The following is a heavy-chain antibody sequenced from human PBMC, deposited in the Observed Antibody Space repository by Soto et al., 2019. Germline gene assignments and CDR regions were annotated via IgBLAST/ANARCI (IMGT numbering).Heavy chain of an antibody. Sequence: GSLRLSCAASGFAFTSYAMNWVRQAPGKGLEWVSYISSSSPIYYADSVKGRFTISRDNAKNSLYLQMNSLRDEDTAVYYCARDVATTHYGMDVWGQGTTVTVSS. D-gene: IGHD1-7*01. CDR3: ARDVATTHYGMDV. CDR1: GFAFTSYA. CDR2: ISSSSPI. J-gene: IGHJ6*02. V-gene: IGHV3-48*02.